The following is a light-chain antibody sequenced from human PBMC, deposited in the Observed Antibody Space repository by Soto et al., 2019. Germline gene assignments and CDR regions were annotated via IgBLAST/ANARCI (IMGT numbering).Light chain of an antibody. V-gene: IGLV3-21*02. J-gene: IGLJ1*01. Sequence: SYDLTQPPLESVAPGETARITCGGNNIGSKSVHWYQQKAGQAPVLVVYDDSDRPPGIAERFAGSNSGNTATLTISRVEAGDEADYFCQVWDSSSDHFVFGTGTKVTVL. CDR2: DDS. CDR3: QVWDSSSDHFV. CDR1: NIGSKS.